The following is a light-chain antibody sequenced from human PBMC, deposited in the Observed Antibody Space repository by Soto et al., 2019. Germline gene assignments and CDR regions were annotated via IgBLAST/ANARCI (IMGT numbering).Light chain of an antibody. CDR2: DAY. J-gene: IGKJ3*01. V-gene: IGKV1-33*01. CDR3: QQYNNLPS. CDR1: QDISIY. Sequence: DIEVTQYKYSLSASVGDRVTITCQASQDISIYLNWYQQKPGKAPKLLIYDAYNLEIGVPSRFSGSGSGTDFSLTINSLQPEDVATYVAQQYNNLPSFAPRTKVDIK.